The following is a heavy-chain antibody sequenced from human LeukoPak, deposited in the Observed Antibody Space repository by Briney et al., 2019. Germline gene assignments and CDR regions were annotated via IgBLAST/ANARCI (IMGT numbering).Heavy chain of an antibody. D-gene: IGHD6-13*01. CDR1: GGSISSYY. Sequence: RSSETLSLTCTVSGGSISSYYWSWIRQPPGKGLEWIGYIYYSGSTNYNPSLKSRVTISVDTSKNQFSLKLSSVTAADTAVYYCARKGGSWYWAFDYWGQGTLVTVSS. J-gene: IGHJ4*02. CDR3: ARKGGSWYWAFDY. V-gene: IGHV4-59*01. CDR2: IYYSGST.